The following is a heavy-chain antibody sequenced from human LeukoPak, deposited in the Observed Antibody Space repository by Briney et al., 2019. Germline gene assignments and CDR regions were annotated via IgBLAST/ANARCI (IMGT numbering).Heavy chain of an antibody. Sequence: GGSLRLSCAASGFTFSKYWMLWVRQAPGKGLESVSRINTDGTITTYAASVKGRFTVSRDNADNTMFLQMNSVRDEDTAVYYCATKQWLAPPPDSWGQGTTVTVSS. V-gene: IGHV3-74*01. CDR3: ATKQWLAPPPDS. CDR1: GFTFSKYW. CDR2: INTDGTIT. D-gene: IGHD6-19*01. J-gene: IGHJ6*02.